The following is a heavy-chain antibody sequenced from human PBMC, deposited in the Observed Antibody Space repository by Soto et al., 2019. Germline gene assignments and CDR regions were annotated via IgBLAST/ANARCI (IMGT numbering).Heavy chain of an antibody. CDR3: SKDRVPDSRWNFDY. V-gene: IGHV3-23*01. J-gene: IGHJ4*02. Sequence: EVHLLESGGGLVQPGGSLRVSCAASGFTFGTYTMNWVRQAPGKELEWVSASSANGGGTYYAASMKGRVSISRGNAKNTPYQHIDSLRAEATALTYCSKDRVPDSRWNFDYWGQGTLVTVSS. CDR2: SSANGGGT. CDR1: GFTFGTYT. D-gene: IGHD1-1*01.